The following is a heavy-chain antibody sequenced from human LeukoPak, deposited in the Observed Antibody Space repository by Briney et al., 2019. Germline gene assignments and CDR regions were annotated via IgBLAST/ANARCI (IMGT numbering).Heavy chain of an antibody. CDR1: GFTVSSNY. D-gene: IGHD2-15*01. J-gene: IGHJ6*02. Sequence: GGSLRLSCAASGFTVSSNYMSWVRQAPGKGLEWVSVIYSGGSTYYADSVKGRLTISRDNAKNSLYLQMNSLRAEDTALYYCAKDPDCSGGSCYGDYYYGMDVWGQGTTVTVSS. CDR3: AKDPDCSGGSCYGDYYYGMDV. CDR2: IYSGGST. V-gene: IGHV3-53*05.